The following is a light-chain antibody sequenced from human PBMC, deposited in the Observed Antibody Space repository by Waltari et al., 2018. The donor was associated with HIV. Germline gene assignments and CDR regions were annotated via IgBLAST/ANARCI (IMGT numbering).Light chain of an antibody. V-gene: IGLV2-11*01. CDR1: SSDIAGYKY. Sequence: QSALTQPHSVSGSPGQSVTISCTGTSSDIAGYKYVSCYRLFPGKAPSVIIHDVNKRPSGVPDRFSGSKSGNSASLTISGLYTDDEADYYCFSYAGNSDVVFGGGTTLTVL. CDR3: FSYAGNSDVV. J-gene: IGLJ2*01. CDR2: DVN.